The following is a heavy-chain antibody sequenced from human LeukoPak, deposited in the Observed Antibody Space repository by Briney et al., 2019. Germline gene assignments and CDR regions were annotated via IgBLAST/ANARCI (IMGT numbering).Heavy chain of an antibody. D-gene: IGHD6-13*01. J-gene: IGHJ4*02. V-gene: IGHV3-30-3*01. CDR2: ISYDGSNK. CDR3: ARVGSSSWYVDHYFDY. CDR1: GFTLSSYA. Sequence: PGRSLRLSCAASGFTLSSYAMHWVRQAPGKGLEWVAVISYDGSNKYYADSVKGRFTISRDNSKNTLYLQMNSLRAEDTAVYYCARVGSSSWYVDHYFDYWGQGTLVTVSS.